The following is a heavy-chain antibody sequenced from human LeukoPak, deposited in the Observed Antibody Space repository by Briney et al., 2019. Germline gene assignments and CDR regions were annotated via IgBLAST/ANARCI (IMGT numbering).Heavy chain of an antibody. CDR2: ISGSGGST. Sequence: GGSLRLSCAASGFTFSSYAMSWARQAPGKGLEWVSAISGSGGSTYYADSVKGRFTISRDNSKNTLYLQMNSLRAEDTAVYYCAKDFHYYDSPFDYWGQGTLVTVSS. D-gene: IGHD3-22*01. CDR3: AKDFHYYDSPFDY. J-gene: IGHJ4*02. V-gene: IGHV3-23*01. CDR1: GFTFSSYA.